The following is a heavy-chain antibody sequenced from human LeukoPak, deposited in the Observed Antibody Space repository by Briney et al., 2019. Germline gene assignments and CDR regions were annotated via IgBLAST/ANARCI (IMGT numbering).Heavy chain of an antibody. CDR2: IYSGGST. Sequence: GGSLRLSCAASGFTVSSNYMSWVRQAPGRGLEWVSVIYSGGSTYYADSVKGRFTISRDNSKNTLYLQMNSLRAEDTAVYYCASQSYYDSSGYYLHWGQGTLVTVSS. D-gene: IGHD3-22*01. J-gene: IGHJ4*02. CDR3: ASQSYYDSSGYYLH. V-gene: IGHV3-53*01. CDR1: GFTVSSNY.